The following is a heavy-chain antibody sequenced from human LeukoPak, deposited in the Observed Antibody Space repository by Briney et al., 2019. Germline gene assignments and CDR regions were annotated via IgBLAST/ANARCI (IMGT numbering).Heavy chain of an antibody. D-gene: IGHD3-10*01. V-gene: IGHV4-34*01. J-gene: IGHJ6*03. CDR1: GGSFSGYY. CDR3: ARRGRYYYGSGSYSPGPYYYYYVDV. CDR2: INHSGST. Sequence: SETLSLTCAVYGGSFSGYYWSWIRQPPGKGLEWIGEINHSGSTNYNPSLKSRVTISVDTSKNQFSLKLSSVTAADTAVYYCARRGRYYYGSGSYSPGPYYYYYVDVWGKGTTVTISS.